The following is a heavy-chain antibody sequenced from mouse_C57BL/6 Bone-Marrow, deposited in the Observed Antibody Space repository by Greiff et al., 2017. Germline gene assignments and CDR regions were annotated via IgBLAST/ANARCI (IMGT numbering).Heavy chain of an antibody. CDR2: IYPGSGST. D-gene: IGHD2-4*01. Sequence: QVQLQQPGAELVKPGASVKMSCKASGYTFTSYWITWVKQRPGQGLEWIGDIYPGSGSTNYNEKFKSKATLTVDTSSSTAYMQLSCLTSEDSAVYDCARPYCDSYWYFDVWGTGTTVTVSA. V-gene: IGHV1-55*01. CDR3: ARPYCDSYWYFDV. J-gene: IGHJ1*03. CDR1: GYTFTSYW.